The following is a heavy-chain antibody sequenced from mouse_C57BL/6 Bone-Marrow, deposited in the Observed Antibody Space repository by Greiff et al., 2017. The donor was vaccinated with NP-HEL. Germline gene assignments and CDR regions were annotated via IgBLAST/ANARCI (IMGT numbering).Heavy chain of an antibody. CDR1: GYTFTSYW. CDR3: ARRDGYYGKYFGV. V-gene: IGHV1-52*01. J-gene: IGHJ1*03. CDR2: IDPSDSEN. Sequence: VQLKQPGAELVRPGSSVKLSCKASGYTFTSYWMHWVKQRPIQGLEWIGNIDPSDSENHYNQKFKDKATLTVDKSSSTAYMQLSSLTSEDSAVYYCARRDGYYGKYFGVWGTGTTVTVSS. D-gene: IGHD2-3*01.